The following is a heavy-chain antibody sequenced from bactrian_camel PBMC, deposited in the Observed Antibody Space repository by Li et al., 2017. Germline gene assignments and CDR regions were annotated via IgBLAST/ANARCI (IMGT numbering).Heavy chain of an antibody. CDR3: AATTDCYPSPEYNY. D-gene: IGHD5*01. V-gene: IGHV3S53*01. CDR2: ISTAGST. CDR1: GYIYRSGC. Sequence: HVQLVESGGGSVQAGGSLTLSCAASGYIYRSGCMAWFRQAPGKAREWVTLISTAGSTDYAASVKGRFTASKDNAKNTLYLQMNNLKPEDTAMYYCAATTDCYPSPEYNYWGQGTQVTVS. J-gene: IGHJ4*01.